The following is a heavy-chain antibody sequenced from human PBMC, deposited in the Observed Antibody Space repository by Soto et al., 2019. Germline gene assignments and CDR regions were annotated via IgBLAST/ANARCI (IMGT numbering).Heavy chain of an antibody. V-gene: IGHV3-23*01. J-gene: IGHJ4*02. CDR1: VINCSTYA. Sequence: GSLRLCCAASVINCSTYAMSWVRQAPGKGLEWVSTITSLGSTYYPDSVKGRFTISRDSSKNLLYLQMNSLRDEDTAVYYCAKGPLIVVVPFDYWGQGTLVTVSS. D-gene: IGHD2-15*01. CDR3: AKGPLIVVVPFDY. CDR2: ITSLGST.